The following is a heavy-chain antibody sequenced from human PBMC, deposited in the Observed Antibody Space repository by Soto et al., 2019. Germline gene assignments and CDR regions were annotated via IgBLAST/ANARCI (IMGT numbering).Heavy chain of an antibody. CDR1: GASISSNIYY. CDR2: IYYTGQT. V-gene: IGHV4-39*01. Sequence: QVQLQESGPGLVKPSETLSLTCTVSGASISSNIYYWGWIRQPPGKGLEWIGSIYYTGQTFYNPSIKSRVTLSVDTSENQFSLRLFSVTAADTAVYYCARHSHEDHGDPNWFDPWGQGTLVTVSS. J-gene: IGHJ5*02. CDR3: ARHSHEDHGDPNWFDP. D-gene: IGHD4-17*01.